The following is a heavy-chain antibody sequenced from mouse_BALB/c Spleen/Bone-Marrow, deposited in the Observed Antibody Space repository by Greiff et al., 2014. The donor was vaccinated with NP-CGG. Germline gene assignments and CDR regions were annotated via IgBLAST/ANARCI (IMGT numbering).Heavy chain of an antibody. CDR3: VRAYGSSYAMDY. CDR2: ISSGGNYT. V-gene: IGHV5-9-4*01. D-gene: IGHD1-1*01. J-gene: IGHJ4*01. Sequence: VQLKESGGGLVKPGGSLKLSCAASGFTFSSYAMSWVRQSPEKRLEWVAEISSGGNYTYYPDTVTGRFTISRDNAKSILYLEMSSLRSDDTAMYYCVRAYGSSYAMDYWGQGTSVTVSS. CDR1: GFTFSSYA.